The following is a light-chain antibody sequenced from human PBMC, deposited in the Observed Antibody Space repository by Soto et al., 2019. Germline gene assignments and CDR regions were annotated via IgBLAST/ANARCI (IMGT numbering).Light chain of an antibody. V-gene: IGKV1-27*01. CDR2: GAS. Sequence: IQMTQSPSTLSASVGDRVTITCRASQGIRNYVAWYQQKPGKAPKLLISGASTLQSGVPSRFSGSGSGTDFTLTINSLQPEDVATYYCQKYNIAPWTFGQGTKVDIK. J-gene: IGKJ1*01. CDR3: QKYNIAPWT. CDR1: QGIRNY.